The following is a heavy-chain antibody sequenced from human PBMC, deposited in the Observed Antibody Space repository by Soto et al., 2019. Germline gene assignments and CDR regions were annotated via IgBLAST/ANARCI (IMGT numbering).Heavy chain of an antibody. CDR1: GFTFDDFA. J-gene: IGHJ2*01. V-gene: IGHV3-9*01. CDR2: ITWNSDNT. CDR3: TKSEGTPSAPNWYFDL. Sequence: GGSLRLSCAASGFTFDDFAMHWVRQGPGKGLEWVSGITWNSDNTDYADSVKGRFAISRDNAKKSLYLQMNSLRVEDTALYYCTKSEGTPSAPNWYFDLWGRGTVVTVSS. D-gene: IGHD2-8*01.